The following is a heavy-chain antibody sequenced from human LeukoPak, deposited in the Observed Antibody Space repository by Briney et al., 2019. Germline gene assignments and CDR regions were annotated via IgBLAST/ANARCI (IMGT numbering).Heavy chain of an antibody. V-gene: IGHV1-2*02. D-gene: IGHD1-26*01. CDR3: ARDLGGSGSYKGYFDY. CDR1: GYTFTGYY. Sequence: ASVKVSCKASGYTFTGYYMHWVRQAPGQGLEWMGWINPNSGGTNYAQKFQGRVTMTRDTSISTAYMELSRLRSDDTAVYYCARDLGGSGSYKGYFDYWGQGTLVTVSS. J-gene: IGHJ4*02. CDR2: INPNSGGT.